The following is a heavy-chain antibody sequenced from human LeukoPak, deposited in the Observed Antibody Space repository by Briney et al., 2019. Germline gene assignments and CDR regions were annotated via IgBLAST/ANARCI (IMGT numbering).Heavy chain of an antibody. Sequence: PSETLSLTCAVYGGSFSGYYWSWIRQPPGKGLEWIGEINHSGSTNYNPSLKSRVTISVDTSKNQFSLKLSSVTAADTAVYYCARDEGDAFDIWGQGTMVTVSS. CDR2: INHSGST. V-gene: IGHV4-34*01. CDR3: ARDEGDAFDI. CDR1: GGSFSGYY. J-gene: IGHJ3*02.